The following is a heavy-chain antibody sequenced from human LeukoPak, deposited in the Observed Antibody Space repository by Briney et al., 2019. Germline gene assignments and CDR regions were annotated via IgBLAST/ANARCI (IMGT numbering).Heavy chain of an antibody. D-gene: IGHD3-22*01. CDR2: IYYNGNT. J-gene: IGHJ3*02. Sequence: SETLSLTCNVSGGSIGGHTFYWDWIRQPPGKGLEWIATIYYNGNTFSHPSLKSPASISINMSKRPFSLRLASVTPAPTAIYYYGNPFYNPPLKSRVAISIDTSKSQCSLLLSSVTAADTAIYYCARLTALAGHRGAFDIWGPGTMVTVSS. V-gene: IGHV4-39*01. CDR3: GNPFYNPPLKSRVAISIDTSKSQCSLLLSSVTAADTAIYYCARLTALAGHRGAFDI. CDR1: GGSIGGHTFY.